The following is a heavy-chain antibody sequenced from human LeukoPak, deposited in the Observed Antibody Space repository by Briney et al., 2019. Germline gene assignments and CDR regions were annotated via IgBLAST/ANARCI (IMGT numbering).Heavy chain of an antibody. CDR3: ARDRKWDYYLA. V-gene: IGHV3-48*01. CDR2: ISSSSSTI. Sequence: GGSLRLSCAASGFTFSSYSMNWVRQAPGKGLEWVSYISSSSSTIYYADSVKGRFTISRDNAKNSLYLQMNSLRAEDTAVYYCARDRKWDYYLAWGKGTTVTVSS. D-gene: IGHD3-10*01. J-gene: IGHJ6*04. CDR1: GFTFSSYS.